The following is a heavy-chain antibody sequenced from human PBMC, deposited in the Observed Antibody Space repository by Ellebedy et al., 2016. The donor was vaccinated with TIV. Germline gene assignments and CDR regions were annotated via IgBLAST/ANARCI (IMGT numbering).Heavy chain of an antibody. V-gene: IGHV3-33*06. CDR1: GFTFRSYG. D-gene: IGHD4-17*01. CDR3: AKDRYGDYVVYFDY. Sequence: PGGSLRLSCVASGFTFRSYGMHWVRQAPDKGLEWVAVICYDGDNKYYVDSVKGRFTISRDNSKNTLYLQMNSLRAEDTAVYYCAKDRYGDYVVYFDYWGQGTLVTVSS. J-gene: IGHJ4*02. CDR2: ICYDGDNK.